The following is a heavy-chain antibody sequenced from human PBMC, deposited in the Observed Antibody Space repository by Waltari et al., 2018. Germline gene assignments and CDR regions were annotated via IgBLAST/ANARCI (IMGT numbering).Heavy chain of an antibody. J-gene: IGHJ3*02. D-gene: IGHD5-12*01. CDR2: INQDGSEE. CDR1: RFTVSNYW. Sequence: EVLLVESGGGLVQTGGARRLACGDSRFTVSNYWMNWVRQAPGKGLEWVANINQDGSEEYYVDSVKGRFTISRDNAKNSLYLEMKTLRAEDTAIYYCARTGARWLQFAAFDIWGQGTMVTVSS. V-gene: IGHV3-7*01. CDR3: ARTGARWLQFAAFDI.